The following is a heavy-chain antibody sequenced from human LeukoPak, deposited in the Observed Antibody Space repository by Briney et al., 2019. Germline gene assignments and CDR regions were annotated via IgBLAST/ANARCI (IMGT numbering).Heavy chain of an antibody. D-gene: IGHD3-10*01. J-gene: IGHJ4*02. V-gene: IGHV4-59*01. Sequence: SETLSLTCTVSGGSISSYYWSLIRQPPGKGLEWIAYLFYSGSTDYNPSLESRVTISVDTSKNQFSLKLRSVTAADTAVYYCATVAVIRGVTYFDYWGQGTLVTVSS. CDR2: LFYSGST. CDR3: ATVAVIRGVTYFDY. CDR1: GGSISSYY.